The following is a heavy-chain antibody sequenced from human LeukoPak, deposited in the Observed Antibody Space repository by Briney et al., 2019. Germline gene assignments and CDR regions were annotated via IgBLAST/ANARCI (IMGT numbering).Heavy chain of an antibody. J-gene: IGHJ4*02. V-gene: IGHV3-43D*03. CDR2: ISWDGGST. CDR3: AKMGYSSGWYGFFDY. CDR1: GFTFDDYA. Sequence: GGSLRLSCAASGFTFDDYAMHWVRQAPGKGLEWVSLISWDGGSTYYADSVKGRFTISRDNSKNSLYLQMNSLRAEDTALYYCAKMGYSSGWYGFFDYWGQGTLVTVSS. D-gene: IGHD6-19*01.